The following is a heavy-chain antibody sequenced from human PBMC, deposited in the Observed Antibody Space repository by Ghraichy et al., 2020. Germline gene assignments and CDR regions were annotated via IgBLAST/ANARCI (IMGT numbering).Heavy chain of an antibody. D-gene: IGHD3-22*01. J-gene: IGHJ3*01. Sequence: GGSLRLSCEASGFTFSAYTMIWVRQAPGKGLEWVSSISRSSSYIYYADSVKGRFTISRDNAVNSLYLQMNSLRAEDTALYYCAKDRNYDSCADAWGQGTMVTVSS. CDR1: GFTFSAYT. CDR3: AKDRNYDSCADA. V-gene: IGHV3-21*01. CDR2: ISRSSSYI.